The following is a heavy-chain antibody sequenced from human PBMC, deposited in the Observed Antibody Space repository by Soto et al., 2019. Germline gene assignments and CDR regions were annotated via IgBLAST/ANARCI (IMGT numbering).Heavy chain of an antibody. V-gene: IGHV6-1*01. J-gene: IGHJ6*02. CDR3: ARFFLFPVNKQKLAVAGMKSNYYYGMDV. CDR1: GDSVSSNSAA. D-gene: IGHD6-19*01. CDR2: TYYRSKWYN. Sequence: KQSQTLSLTCAISGDSVSSNSAAWNWIRQSPSRGLEWLGKTYYRSKWYNDYAVSVKSRITINPDTSKNQFSLQLNSVTPEDTAVYYCARFFLFPVNKQKLAVAGMKSNYYYGMDVWGQGTTVTVSS.